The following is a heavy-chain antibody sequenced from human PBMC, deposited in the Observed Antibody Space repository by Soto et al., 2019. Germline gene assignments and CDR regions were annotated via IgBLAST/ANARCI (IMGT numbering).Heavy chain of an antibody. CDR1: GGSIRRGGCS. Sequence: PSGTLSLTFAVFGGSIRRGGCSWSWTRQPPGKGLEWIGYIYHSGSTYYNPSLKSRVTISVDRSKNQSSLKLSSVTAADTAVYYCARVPGPWGQGTLVTVSS. CDR3: ARVPGP. V-gene: IGHV4-30-2*01. J-gene: IGHJ5*02. CDR2: IYHSGST.